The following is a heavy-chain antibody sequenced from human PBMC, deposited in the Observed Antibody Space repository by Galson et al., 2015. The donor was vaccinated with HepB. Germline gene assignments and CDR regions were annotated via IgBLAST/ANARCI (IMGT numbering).Heavy chain of an antibody. CDR3: ARAALRKDGDGSWDY. D-gene: IGHD2-15*01. CDR1: GYTFTSYD. Sequence: SVKVSCKASGYTFTSYDINWVRQATGQGLEWMGWMNPNSGNTGYAQKFQGRVTITADESTSTAYMELSSLRSEDTAVYYCARAALRKDGDGSWDYWGQGTLVTVSS. J-gene: IGHJ4*02. V-gene: IGHV1-8*01. CDR2: MNPNSGNT.